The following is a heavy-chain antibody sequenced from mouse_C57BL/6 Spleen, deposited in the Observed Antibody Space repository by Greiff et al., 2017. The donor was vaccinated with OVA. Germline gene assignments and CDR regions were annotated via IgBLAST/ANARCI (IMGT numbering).Heavy chain of an antibody. CDR1: GFSLTSYG. CDR3: ARRGYYGNSYAMDY. V-gene: IGHV2-2*01. CDR2: IWSGGST. D-gene: IGHD2-1*01. Sequence: QVQLKESGPGLVQPSQSLSITCTVSGFSLTSYGVHWVRQSPGKGLEWLGVIWSGGSTDYNAAFISRLSISKDNSKSQVFFKMNSLQADDTAIYYCARRGYYGNSYAMDYWGQGTSVTVSS. J-gene: IGHJ4*01.